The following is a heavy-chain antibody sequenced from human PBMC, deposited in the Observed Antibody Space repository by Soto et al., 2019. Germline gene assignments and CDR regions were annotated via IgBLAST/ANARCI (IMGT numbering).Heavy chain of an antibody. CDR3: ARAPPTNYGMDV. Sequence: GGSLRLSCAASGFTFSSYGMHWVRQAPGKGLEWVAVIWYDGSNKYYADSVKGRFTISRDNSKNTLYLQMNSLRAEDTAVYYCARAPPTNYGMDVWGQGTTVTVSS. CDR2: IWYDGSNK. J-gene: IGHJ6*02. V-gene: IGHV3-33*01. CDR1: GFTFSSYG.